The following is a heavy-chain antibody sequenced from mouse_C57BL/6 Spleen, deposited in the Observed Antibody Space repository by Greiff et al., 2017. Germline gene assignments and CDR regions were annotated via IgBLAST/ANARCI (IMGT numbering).Heavy chain of an antibody. Sequence: LVEPGASVKMSCKASGYTFTDYNMHWVKQSHGKSLEWIGYINPNNGGTSYNQKFKGKATLTVNKSSSTAYMELRSLTSEDSAVYYCARGNYGSSPTLYYWGQGTTLTVSS. J-gene: IGHJ2*01. CDR3: ARGNYGSSPTLYY. V-gene: IGHV1-22*01. CDR1: GYTFTDYN. CDR2: INPNNGGT. D-gene: IGHD1-1*01.